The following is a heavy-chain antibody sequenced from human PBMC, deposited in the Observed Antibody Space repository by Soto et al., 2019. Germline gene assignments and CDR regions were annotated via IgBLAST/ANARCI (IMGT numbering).Heavy chain of an antibody. Sequence: QVQLVESGGGVVRPGRSLRLSCAASGFTFSSYGMHWVRQAPGKGLEWVAVISYDGSNKYYADSVKGRFTISRDNSKNTLYLQMNSLRAEDTAVYYCAKDVLRLAFYGMDVWGQGTTVTVSS. CDR3: AKDVLRLAFYGMDV. D-gene: IGHD3-3*01. CDR1: GFTFSSYG. V-gene: IGHV3-30*18. CDR2: ISYDGSNK. J-gene: IGHJ6*02.